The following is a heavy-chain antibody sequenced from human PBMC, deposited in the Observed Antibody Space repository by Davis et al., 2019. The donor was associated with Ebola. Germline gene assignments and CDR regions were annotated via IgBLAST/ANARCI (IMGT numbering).Heavy chain of an antibody. Sequence: SVKVSCKAFGGTFSSYAISWVRQAPGQGLEWMGGIIPIFGTANYAQKFQGRVTITADESTSTAYMELSSLRSEDTAVYYCARALGMVRGVINNYWGQGTLVTVSS. CDR2: IIPIFGTA. CDR1: GGTFSSYA. D-gene: IGHD3-10*01. CDR3: ARALGMVRGVINNY. V-gene: IGHV1-69*13. J-gene: IGHJ4*02.